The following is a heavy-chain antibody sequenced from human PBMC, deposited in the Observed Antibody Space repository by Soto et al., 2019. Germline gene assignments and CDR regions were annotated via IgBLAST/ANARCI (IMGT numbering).Heavy chain of an antibody. Sequence: EVQLLESGGGLVQPGGSLRLSCSTSGFTFSTYAMNWVRQAPGKGLEWVSALSGSGGTTYYADSVRGRFTISRDNSKNTLFLQMNSLRAEDTALYYCAKQRAGYGSVSDTYYFDFWGQGTPVTVSS. CDR3: AKQRAGYGSVSDTYYFDF. V-gene: IGHV3-23*01. CDR1: GFTFSTYA. CDR2: LSGSGGTT. D-gene: IGHD3-10*01. J-gene: IGHJ4*02.